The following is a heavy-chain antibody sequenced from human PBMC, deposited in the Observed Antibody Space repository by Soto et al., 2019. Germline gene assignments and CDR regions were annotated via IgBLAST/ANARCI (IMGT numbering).Heavy chain of an antibody. Sequence: ASVKVSCKASGYTFTSYYMHWVRQAPGQGLEWMGIINPSGGSTSYAQKFQGRVTMARDTSTSTVYMELSSLRSEDTAVYYCAGCWSGYYKTFDYWGQGTLVTVSS. CDR3: AGCWSGYYKTFDY. D-gene: IGHD3-3*01. J-gene: IGHJ4*02. V-gene: IGHV1-46*01. CDR2: INPSGGST. CDR1: GYTFTSYY.